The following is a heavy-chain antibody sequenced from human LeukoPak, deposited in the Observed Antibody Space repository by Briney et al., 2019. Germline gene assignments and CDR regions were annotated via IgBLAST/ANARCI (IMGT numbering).Heavy chain of an antibody. CDR1: GFTVSSNS. CDR2: IYSGGST. Sequence: GGSLRLSWAASGFTVSSNSMTWVRQAPGKGLEWVSVIYSGGSTYYADSVKGRFTISRDNSKNMLYLQMNSLRAEDTAVYYCARDEPSPDSTDLDYWGQGTLVTVSS. V-gene: IGHV3-66*01. J-gene: IGHJ4*02. CDR3: ARDEPSPDSTDLDY. D-gene: IGHD2/OR15-2a*01.